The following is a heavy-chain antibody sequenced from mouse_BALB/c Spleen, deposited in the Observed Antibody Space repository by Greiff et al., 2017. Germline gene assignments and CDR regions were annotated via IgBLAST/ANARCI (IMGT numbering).Heavy chain of an antibody. V-gene: IGHV5-6-3*01. Sequence: EVKLVESGGGLVQPGGSLKLSCAASGFTFSSYGMSWVRQTPDKRLELVATINSNGGSTYYPGSVKGRFTISIDNAKNTLYLQMSSLKSEDTAMYYCARDYRYDGRSPYAMDYWGQGTSVTVSS. J-gene: IGHJ4*01. CDR2: INSNGGST. CDR3: ARDYRYDGRSPYAMDY. CDR1: GFTFSSYG. D-gene: IGHD2-14*01.